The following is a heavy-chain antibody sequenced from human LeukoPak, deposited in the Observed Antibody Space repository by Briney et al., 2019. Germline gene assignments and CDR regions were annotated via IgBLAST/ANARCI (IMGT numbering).Heavy chain of an antibody. D-gene: IGHD1-26*01. V-gene: IGHV3-74*01. Sequence: EGSLRLSCAASGFTFSSYWMHWVRQAPGKGLVWVSRINNDGTSTSYADSVKGRFTISRDNAKNTLYLQMNSLRAEDTAVYYCARDGALGGMDVWGQGTTVTVSS. CDR3: ARDGALGGMDV. J-gene: IGHJ6*02. CDR2: INNDGTST. CDR1: GFTFSSYW.